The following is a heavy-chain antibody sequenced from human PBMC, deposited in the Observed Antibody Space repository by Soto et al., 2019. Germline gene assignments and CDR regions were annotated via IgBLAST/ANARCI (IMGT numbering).Heavy chain of an antibody. J-gene: IGHJ5*01. CDR2: INPNSGGT. D-gene: IGHD1-1*01. Sequence: HWVQHANRQGLEWMGWINPNSGGTNYAQKFQGRVTMTRDTSISTAYMELSRLRSDDTAVYYCARDRRAPRSLNVFASWGQRTLVTVSS. V-gene: IGHV1-2*02. CDR3: ARDRRAPRSLNVFAS.